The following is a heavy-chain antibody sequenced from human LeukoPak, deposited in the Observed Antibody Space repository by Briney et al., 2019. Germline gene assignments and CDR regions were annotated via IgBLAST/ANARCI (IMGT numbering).Heavy chain of an antibody. CDR3: ARSGSGYFDY. CDR2: IKRDGSEK. Sequence: PGGSLRLSCAASGITLSVYWMSWVRQAPGKGLEWVANIKRDGSEKYYRDSVQGRFTISRDNAKNSLYLQMNSLRAEDTAVYYCARSGSGYFDYWGQGSLVTVSS. J-gene: IGHJ4*02. V-gene: IGHV3-7*01. CDR1: GITLSVYW.